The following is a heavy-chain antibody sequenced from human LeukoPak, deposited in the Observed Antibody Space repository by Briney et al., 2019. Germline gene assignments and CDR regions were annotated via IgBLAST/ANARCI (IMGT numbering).Heavy chain of an antibody. Sequence: PSETLSLTCAVSGVSFSGYYWSWIRQPPGKGLEWIGEINHSGSTNYNPSLKSRVTISVDTSKNQFSLKLSSVTAADTAVFYCARGRIPIVVVPAADGGNFDYWGQGTLVTVSS. V-gene: IGHV4-34*01. CDR2: INHSGST. D-gene: IGHD2-2*01. CDR1: GVSFSGYY. CDR3: ARGRIPIVVVPAADGGNFDY. J-gene: IGHJ4*02.